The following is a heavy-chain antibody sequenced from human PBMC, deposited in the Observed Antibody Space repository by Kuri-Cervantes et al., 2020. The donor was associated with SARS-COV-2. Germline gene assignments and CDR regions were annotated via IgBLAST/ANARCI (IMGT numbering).Heavy chain of an antibody. D-gene: IGHD3-22*01. Sequence: GGSLRLSCAASGFTFSRNAMHWVRQAPGKGLEYVSSISDNGGSTYYANSVKGRFTISRDNSKNTLYLQMDNLRAEDMAVYYCAKDRDTSGYYYYHMDVWGKGTMVTVSS. V-gene: IGHV3-64*01. CDR1: GFTFSRNA. CDR3: AKDRDTSGYYYYHMDV. CDR2: ISDNGGST. J-gene: IGHJ6*03.